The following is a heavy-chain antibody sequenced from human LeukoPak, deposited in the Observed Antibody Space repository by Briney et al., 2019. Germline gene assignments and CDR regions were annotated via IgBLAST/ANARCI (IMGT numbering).Heavy chain of an antibody. Sequence: SETLSLTCAVYGGSFSGYYWSWIRQPPGKGLEWIGEINHSGSTNYNPSLKSRVTISVDTSKNQFSLMLSSVTAADTAVYYCARIRWLRGEGFDYWGQGTLVTVSS. CDR3: ARIRWLRGEGFDY. J-gene: IGHJ4*02. CDR1: GGSFSGYY. V-gene: IGHV4-34*01. D-gene: IGHD5-12*01. CDR2: INHSGST.